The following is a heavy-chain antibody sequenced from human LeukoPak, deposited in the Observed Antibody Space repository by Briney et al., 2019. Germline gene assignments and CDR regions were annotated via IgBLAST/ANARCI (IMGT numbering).Heavy chain of an antibody. D-gene: IGHD6-13*01. Sequence: SETLSLTCTVSGGSISSSSYYWGWIRQPPGKGLEWIGSIYYSGSTYYNPSLKSRVTISVDTSKNQFSLKLSSVTAADTAVYYSARLRYSSPNFDYWGQGTQVTVSS. CDR1: GGSISSSSYY. V-gene: IGHV4-39*01. J-gene: IGHJ4*02. CDR2: IYYSGST. CDR3: ARLRYSSPNFDY.